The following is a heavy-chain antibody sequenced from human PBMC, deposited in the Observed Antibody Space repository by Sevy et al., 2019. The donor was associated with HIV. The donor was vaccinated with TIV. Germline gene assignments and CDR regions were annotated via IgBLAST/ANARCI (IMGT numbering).Heavy chain of an antibody. V-gene: IGHV3-53*01. CDR1: GFTVSSNY. J-gene: IGHJ6*02. CDR2: IYSGGST. CDR3: ARETTKGGYYYYGMDV. D-gene: IGHD1-1*01. Sequence: GGSLRLSCAASGFTVSSNYMSWVRQAPGMGLEWVSVIYSGGSTYYADSVKGRFTISRDNSKNTLYLQMNSLRAEDTAVYYCARETTKGGYYYYGMDVWGQGTTVTVSS.